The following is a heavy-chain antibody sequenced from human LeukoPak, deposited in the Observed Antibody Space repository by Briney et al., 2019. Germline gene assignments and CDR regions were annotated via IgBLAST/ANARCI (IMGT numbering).Heavy chain of an antibody. V-gene: IGHV3-43*02. D-gene: IGHD3-10*01. CDR3: AKGHGSRTGDFEY. J-gene: IGHJ4*02. Sequence: PGGSLRLSCAASGFTFDEYAMHWGRQAPGVGLEGGSLISGDRDHTYYADSGKGRFTISRDNSKNSLYLQMNTLRTEDNALYYCAKGHGSRTGDFEYWGQGTLVTVSS. CDR2: ISGDRDHT. CDR1: GFTFDEYA.